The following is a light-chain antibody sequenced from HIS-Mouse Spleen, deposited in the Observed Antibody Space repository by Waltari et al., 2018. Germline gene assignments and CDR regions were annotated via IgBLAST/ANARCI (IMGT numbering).Light chain of an antibody. V-gene: IGLV2-14*03. CDR1: SSDVGGYNS. Sequence: QSALTQPASVSGSPGQSITISCPGTSSDVGGYNSVSWYQQHPGKAPKLMIYDVSNRPSGLSNRLSGSKSCNTASLTISWLQAEDEADYYCSSYTSSSTFYVFGTGTKVTVL. CDR3: SSYTSSSTFYV. CDR2: DVS. J-gene: IGLJ1*01.